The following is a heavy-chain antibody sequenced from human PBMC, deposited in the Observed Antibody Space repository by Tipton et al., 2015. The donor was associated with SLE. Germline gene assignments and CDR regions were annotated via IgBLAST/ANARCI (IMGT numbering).Heavy chain of an antibody. J-gene: IGHJ3*02. V-gene: IGHV4-59*01. CDR3: ASGYCSSASCYAFDI. D-gene: IGHD2-2*03. CDR2: VYYSGST. Sequence: TLSLTCTVSGGSISSYYWSWIRQPPGKGLEWIGYVYYSGSTNYNPSLKSRVTISVDTSKKQFSLKLSSVTAADTAAYYCASGYCSSASCYAFDIWGQGTMVTVSS. CDR1: GGSISSYY.